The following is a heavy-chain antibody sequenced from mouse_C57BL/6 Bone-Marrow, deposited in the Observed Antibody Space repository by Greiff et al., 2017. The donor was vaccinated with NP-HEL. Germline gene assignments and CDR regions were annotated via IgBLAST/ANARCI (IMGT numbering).Heavy chain of an antibody. Sequence: EVQLQQSGPELVKPGASVKISCKASGYTFTDYYMNWVKQSHGKSLEWIGDINPNNGGTSYNQKFKGKATLTVDKSSSTAYMELRSLTSEDSAVYYCAREVLYYYGSSHYYAMDYWGQGTSVTVSS. CDR3: AREVLYYYGSSHYYAMDY. D-gene: IGHD1-1*01. CDR2: INPNNGGT. CDR1: GYTFTDYY. V-gene: IGHV1-26*01. J-gene: IGHJ4*01.